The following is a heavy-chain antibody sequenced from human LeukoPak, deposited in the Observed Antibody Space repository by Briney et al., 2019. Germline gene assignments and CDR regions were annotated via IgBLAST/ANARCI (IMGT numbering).Heavy chain of an antibody. Sequence: GGSLRLSCAASGFTFSSYAMSWVHQAPGKGLEWVSGISGTGGSTNYADSVKGRFTISRDNSMNTLNLQMNSLRAEDTAVYYCAKDSPSIAVAGNFDYWGQGTLVTVSS. CDR3: AKDSPSIAVAGNFDY. D-gene: IGHD6-19*01. J-gene: IGHJ4*02. V-gene: IGHV3-23*01. CDR1: GFTFSSYA. CDR2: ISGTGGST.